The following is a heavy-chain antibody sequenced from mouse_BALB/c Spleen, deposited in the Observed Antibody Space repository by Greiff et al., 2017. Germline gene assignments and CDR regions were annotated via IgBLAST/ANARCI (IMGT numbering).Heavy chain of an antibody. CDR3: ARESRRAWFAY. CDR1: GFSLTSYG. V-gene: IGHV2-9*02. Sequence: VQGVESGPGLVAPSQSLSITCTVSGFSLTSYGVHWVRQPPGKGLEWLGVIWAGGSTNYNSALMSRLSISKDNSKSQVFLKMNSLQTDDTAMYYCARESRRAWFAYWGQGTLVTVSA. J-gene: IGHJ3*01. CDR2: IWAGGST.